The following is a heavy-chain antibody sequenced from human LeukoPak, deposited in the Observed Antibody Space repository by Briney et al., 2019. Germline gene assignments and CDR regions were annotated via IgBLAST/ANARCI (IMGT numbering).Heavy chain of an antibody. CDR3: ARSMGWRDAFDF. CDR1: GFTFDDYA. Sequence: GGSLRLSCAASGFTFDDYAMHWVRQAPGKGLEWVSSINWNSGNIGYADSVKGRFTISRDNAKNSLYLQMNSLRAEDTALYYCARSMGWRDAFDFWGQGTMVTVSS. J-gene: IGHJ3*01. D-gene: IGHD6-19*01. CDR2: INWNSGNI. V-gene: IGHV3-9*01.